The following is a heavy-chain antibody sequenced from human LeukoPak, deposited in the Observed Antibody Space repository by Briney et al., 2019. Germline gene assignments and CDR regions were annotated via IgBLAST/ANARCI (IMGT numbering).Heavy chain of an antibody. V-gene: IGHV3-23*01. Sequence: GGSLRLSCAASGFTFSSYAMSWVRQAPGKGLEWVSAISGSGGSTYYADSVKGRFTISRDNSKNSLYLQMNSLRAEDTALYYCAKGGEDAYYYYMDVWGKGTTVTISS. D-gene: IGHD2-21*01. J-gene: IGHJ6*03. CDR2: ISGSGGST. CDR3: AKGGEDAYYYYMDV. CDR1: GFTFSSYA.